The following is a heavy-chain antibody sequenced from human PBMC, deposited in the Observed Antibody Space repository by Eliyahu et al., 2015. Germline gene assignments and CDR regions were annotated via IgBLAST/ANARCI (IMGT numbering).Heavy chain of an antibody. V-gene: IGHV3-33*01. J-gene: IGHJ4*02. CDR1: GFTFSSYX. D-gene: IGHD6-19*01. CDR3: AREGYYSSGPLRGYYFDY. Sequence: QVQLVESGGGVVQPGRSLRLSCAASGFTFSSYXMHWVRQAPGKGLEWVXVIWYDGSNKYYADSVKGRFTISRDNSKNTLYLQMNSLRAEDTAVYYCAREGYYSSGPLRGYYFDYWGQGTLVTVSS. CDR2: IWYDGSNK.